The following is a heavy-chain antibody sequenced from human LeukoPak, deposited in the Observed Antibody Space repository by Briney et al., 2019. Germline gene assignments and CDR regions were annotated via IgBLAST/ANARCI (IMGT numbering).Heavy chain of an antibody. Sequence: PSETLSLTCTVSGYSISSGYYWGWIRQPPGKGLEWIGSIYHSGSTYYNPSLESRVTISVDTSKNQFSLKLSSVTAADTAVYYCARVRSGLFDYWGQGTLVTVSS. J-gene: IGHJ4*02. CDR1: GYSISSGYY. CDR3: ARVRSGLFDY. V-gene: IGHV4-38-2*02. D-gene: IGHD4-17*01. CDR2: IYHSGST.